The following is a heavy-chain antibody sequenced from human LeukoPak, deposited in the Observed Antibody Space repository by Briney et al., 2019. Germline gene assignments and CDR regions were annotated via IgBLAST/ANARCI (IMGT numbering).Heavy chain of an antibody. J-gene: IGHJ6*02. Sequence: ASVTVSCTVSGYTLTELSMHWVRQAPGKGLEWMGGFDPEDGETIYAQKFQGRVTMTEDTSTDTAYMELSSLRSEDTAVYYCATDISTVKDGMDVWGQGTTVTVSS. CDR2: FDPEDGET. D-gene: IGHD4-17*01. V-gene: IGHV1-24*01. CDR3: ATDISTVKDGMDV. CDR1: GYTLTELS.